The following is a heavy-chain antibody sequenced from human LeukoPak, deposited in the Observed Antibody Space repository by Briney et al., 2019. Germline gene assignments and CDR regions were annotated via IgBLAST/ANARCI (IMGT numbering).Heavy chain of an antibody. CDR2: ISDGGSRT. CDR3: AKVQLGIGVDY. CDR1: GFSFSSYA. V-gene: IGHV3-23*01. D-gene: IGHD7-27*01. Sequence: PGGSLRLSCAASGFSFSSYAVSWVRQAPGRGLEWVSGISDGGSRTYYADSVKGRFTISRDDSKNTLYLQMNSLRAEGTAVYYCAKVQLGIGVDYWGQGTLVTVSS. J-gene: IGHJ4*02.